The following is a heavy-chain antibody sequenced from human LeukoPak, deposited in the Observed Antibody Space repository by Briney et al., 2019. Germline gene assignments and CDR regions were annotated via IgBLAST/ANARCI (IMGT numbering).Heavy chain of an antibody. CDR2: IKQDGSQK. J-gene: IGHJ4*02. CDR1: GFIFSTSW. V-gene: IGHV3-7*01. CDR3: ARRAGAYSHPYDY. D-gene: IGHD4/OR15-4a*01. Sequence: GGSLRLSCAASGFIFSTSWMSWVRQAPGKGLEWVANIKQDGSQKHYVDSVKGRLTISRENSKNLLYLQMNNLGAEDTAVYSCARRAGAYSHPYDYWGQGTLVTVSS.